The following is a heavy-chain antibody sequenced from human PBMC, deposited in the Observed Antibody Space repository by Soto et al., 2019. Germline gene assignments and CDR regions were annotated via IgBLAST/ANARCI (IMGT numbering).Heavy chain of an antibody. CDR3: ARGPIRYNSPIDY. V-gene: IGHV1-69*02. D-gene: IGHD1-20*01. J-gene: IGHJ4*02. CDR2: IIPILGIA. Sequence: QVQLVQSGAEVKKPGSSVKVSCKASGGTFSSYTISWVRQAPGQGLEWMGRIIPILGIANYAQKFQGRVTITADKSTSTAYMELSSLRSEDTAVYYCARGPIRYNSPIDYWGQGTLVTVSS. CDR1: GGTFSSYT.